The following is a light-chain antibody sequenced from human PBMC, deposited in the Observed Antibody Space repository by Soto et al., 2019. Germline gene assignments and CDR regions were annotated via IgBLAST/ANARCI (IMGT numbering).Light chain of an antibody. Sequence: QSVLTQPPSASSTPGQTVTISCSGSTSHIGTFYVYWYQHLPGTAPKLLLYLGDQRASGVSDRFSGSKSGTSASLAINGLRSDDEADYYCAAWDDNLNAYVFGSGTKVTVL. J-gene: IGLJ1*01. CDR3: AAWDDNLNAYV. V-gene: IGLV1-47*02. CDR1: TSHIGTFY. CDR2: LGD.